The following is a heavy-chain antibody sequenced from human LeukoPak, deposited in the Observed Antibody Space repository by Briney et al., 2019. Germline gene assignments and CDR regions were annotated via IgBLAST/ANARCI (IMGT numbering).Heavy chain of an antibody. Sequence: GGYLRLSCAASGFTFSTYNMNWVRQAPGKGLEWVASISSGSGYIYYADSVKGRFIISRDNAKNSLYLQMNSLRANATAVYSCAREGGGIDHWGQGTLVTVSS. CDR1: GFTFSTYN. CDR2: ISSGSGYI. CDR3: AREGGGIDH. D-gene: IGHD1-26*01. J-gene: IGHJ4*02. V-gene: IGHV3-21*01.